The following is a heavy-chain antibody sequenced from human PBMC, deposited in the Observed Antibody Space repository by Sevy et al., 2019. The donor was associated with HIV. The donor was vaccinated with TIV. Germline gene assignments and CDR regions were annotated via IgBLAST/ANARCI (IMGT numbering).Heavy chain of an antibody. Sequence: SETLSLTCTVSGGSISPYYWSWIRQPPGKGLEWVGYFYYTGSTHYKPSLEGRDTISVDASKHQFFLKLTSVTAADTAVYYCARQGGVVDYGMDVWGQGTTVTVSS. D-gene: IGHD3-3*01. V-gene: IGHV4-59*01. CDR1: GGSISPYY. J-gene: IGHJ6*02. CDR3: ARQGGVVDYGMDV. CDR2: FYYTGST.